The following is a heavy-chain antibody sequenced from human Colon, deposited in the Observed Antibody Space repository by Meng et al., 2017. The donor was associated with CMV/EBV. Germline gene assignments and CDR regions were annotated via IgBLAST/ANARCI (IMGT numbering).Heavy chain of an antibody. Sequence: ASVKVSCKAFGYTFDNYYMHWVRQAPGQGLEWMGWINPNSGATKYAQKFQGRVTMTRDTSISTAYMEVSSLRSNDTAVYYCARDPFLRGEYTSSWYPREWGQGTLVTVSS. CDR1: GYTFDNYY. CDR2: INPNSGAT. V-gene: IGHV1-2*02. D-gene: IGHD6-13*01. CDR3: ARDPFLRGEYTSSWYPRE. J-gene: IGHJ4*02.